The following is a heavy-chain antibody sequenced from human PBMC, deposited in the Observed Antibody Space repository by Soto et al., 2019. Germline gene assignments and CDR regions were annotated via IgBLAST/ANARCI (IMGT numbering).Heavy chain of an antibody. V-gene: IGHV4-30-2*01. CDR3: ARAGGLGAVAADY. CDR2: IYHSGST. D-gene: IGHD6-19*01. CDR1: GGSISSDGYS. J-gene: IGHJ4*02. Sequence: SETLSLTCAVSGGSISSDGYSWSWIRQPPGKGLEWIGYIYHSGSTYYNPSLKSRVTISVDRSKNQFSLKLSSVTAADTAVYYCARAGGLGAVAADYWGQGTLVTVSS.